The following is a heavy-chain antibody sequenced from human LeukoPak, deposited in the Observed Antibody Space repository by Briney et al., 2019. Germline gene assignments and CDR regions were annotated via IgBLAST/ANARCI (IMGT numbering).Heavy chain of an antibody. J-gene: IGHJ4*02. V-gene: IGHV3-20*04. CDR3: ARADSTGYLLVHFDY. CDR2: INWNGGST. CDR1: GFTFDDYG. D-gene: IGHD3-22*01. Sequence: GGSLRLSCAASGFTFDDYGMSWVRQAPGKGLEWVSGINWNGGSTGYADSVKGRFTISRDNAKNSLYLQMDSLRAEDTALYYCARADSTGYLLVHFDYWGQGTLVTVSS.